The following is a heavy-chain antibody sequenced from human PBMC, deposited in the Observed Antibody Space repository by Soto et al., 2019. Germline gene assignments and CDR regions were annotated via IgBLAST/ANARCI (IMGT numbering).Heavy chain of an antibody. Sequence: EVQLVESGGGLVQPGGSLRLSCAASGFTVSTNYMSWVRQAPGKGLEWVSVIYSGGGTYYADSVKGRFTISRDNSKNTLYLQMNSLRAEDTAVYYCARDRVNSGYYFSSDWGQGTLVTVSS. CDR1: GFTVSTNY. J-gene: IGHJ4*02. CDR2: IYSGGGT. V-gene: IGHV3-66*01. D-gene: IGHD3-22*01. CDR3: ARDRVNSGYYFSSD.